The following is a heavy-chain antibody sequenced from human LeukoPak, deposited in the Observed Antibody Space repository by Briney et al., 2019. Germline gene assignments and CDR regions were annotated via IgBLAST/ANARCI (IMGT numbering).Heavy chain of an antibody. D-gene: IGHD1-1*01. Sequence: WVRQAPGKGLEWIGSIYYSGSTYYNPSLKSRVTISVDTSKNQFSLKLSSVTAADTAVYYCARPSGPDYYYYYMDVWGKGTTVTVSS. J-gene: IGHJ6*03. CDR3: ARPSGPDYYYYYMDV. CDR2: IYYSGST. V-gene: IGHV4-39*01.